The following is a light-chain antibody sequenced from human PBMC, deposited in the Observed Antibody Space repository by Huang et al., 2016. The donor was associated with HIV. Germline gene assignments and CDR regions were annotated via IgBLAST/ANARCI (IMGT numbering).Light chain of an antibody. J-gene: IGKJ1*01. CDR3: QQYNNLWT. CDR2: GGS. CDR1: QSVRND. V-gene: IGKV3-15*01. Sequence: EVVMTQTPATLSVSPGERATLSCRASQSVRNDLAWYQQKPGQAPRRLIYGGSARATGIPARFSGSGSGAEFTLTISSLQSEDFAVYYCQQYNNLWTFGQGTKVEIK.